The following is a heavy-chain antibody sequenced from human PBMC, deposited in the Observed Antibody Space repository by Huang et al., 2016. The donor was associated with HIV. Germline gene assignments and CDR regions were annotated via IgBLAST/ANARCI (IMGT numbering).Heavy chain of an antibody. J-gene: IGHJ6*03. CDR3: ARGVSILGVVSYYMDV. CDR2: MYARGTT. Sequence: QVQLQESGPGLLRPSQTLSLTCTVSGASMNNGSPSWTWIRPPAGKGLDWIGHMYARGTTNYNPALRSRVTISVDKSKNQFSLKLTSVTAADTAVYYCARGVSILGVVSYYMDVWGKGTTVTVSS. CDR1: GASMNNGSPS. D-gene: IGHD3-3*01. V-gene: IGHV4-61*09.